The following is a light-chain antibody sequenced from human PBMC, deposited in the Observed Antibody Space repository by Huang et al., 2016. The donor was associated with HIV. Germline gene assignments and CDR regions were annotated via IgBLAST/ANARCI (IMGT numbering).Light chain of an antibody. V-gene: IGKV1-9*01. CDR2: DAS. CDR3: QQLNSYPIT. J-gene: IGKJ5*01. CDR1: QDISYY. Sequence: IQLTQSPSSLSASIGDRVTITCRASQDISYYLAWYQQKPGKAPKLMIYDASTLQSDVPSRFSGGGSGTDFTLTISSLQPADFATYYCQQLNSYPITFGQGTRLEMK.